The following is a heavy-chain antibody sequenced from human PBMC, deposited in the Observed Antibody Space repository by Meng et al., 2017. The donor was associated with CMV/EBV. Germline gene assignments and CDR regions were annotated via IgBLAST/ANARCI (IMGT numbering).Heavy chain of an antibody. D-gene: IGHD3-16*02. CDR3: ARATGLWESYRSFDY. J-gene: IGHJ4*02. CDR1: GYTFTGYY. CDR2: INPNSGGT. Sequence: ASVKVSCKASGYTFTGYYMHWVRQAPGQGLEWMGWINPNSGGTNYAQKFQGRVTMTRDTSISTAYMELSRLRSDDTAVYYCARATGLWESYRSFDYWGQGTLVTVSS. V-gene: IGHV1-2*02.